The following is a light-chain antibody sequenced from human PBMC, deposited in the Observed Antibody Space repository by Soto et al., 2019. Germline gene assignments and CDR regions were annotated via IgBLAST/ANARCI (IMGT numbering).Light chain of an antibody. CDR3: SLYSSNGSLI. CDR2: EVS. Sequence: SALTQPASVSGSPGQSITISCTGTSSDVGRYNFVSWYQQHPGKAPKLMIYEVSDRPSGVSSRFSGSKSGNTASLTISGLQAEDETDYFCSLYSSNGSLIFGPGTKVTVL. V-gene: IGLV2-14*01. J-gene: IGLJ1*01. CDR1: SSDVGRYNF.